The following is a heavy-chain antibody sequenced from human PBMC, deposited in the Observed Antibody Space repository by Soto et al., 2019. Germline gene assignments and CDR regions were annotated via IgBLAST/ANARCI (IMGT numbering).Heavy chain of an antibody. CDR3: AGLGTWSGYYYYGMDV. CDR1: GGSISSYY. V-gene: IGHV4-59*08. D-gene: IGHD1-1*01. Sequence: PSETLSLTCTVSGGSISSYYWSWIRQPPGKGLEWIGYIYYSGSTNYNPSLKSRVTISVDTSKNQFSLKLSSVTAADTAVYYCAGLGTWSGYYYYGMDVWGQGTTVTVSS. J-gene: IGHJ6*02. CDR2: IYYSGST.